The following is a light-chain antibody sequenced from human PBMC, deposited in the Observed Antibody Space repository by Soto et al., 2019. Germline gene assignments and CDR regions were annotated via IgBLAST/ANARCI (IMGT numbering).Light chain of an antibody. CDR3: QQYGSSPRT. Sequence: ETVLTQSPGTLSLSPGERATLSCRASQTVSSNYLAWYQQKPGQAPRLLIYGASSRAPGIPDRFSGSGSGTDFTLTITRLEPEDFAVYYGQQYGSSPRTFGQGTKLEI. J-gene: IGKJ2*01. CDR1: QTVSSNY. V-gene: IGKV3-20*01. CDR2: GAS.